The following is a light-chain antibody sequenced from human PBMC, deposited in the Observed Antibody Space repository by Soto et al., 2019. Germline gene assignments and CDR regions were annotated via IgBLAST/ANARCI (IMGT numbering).Light chain of an antibody. CDR3: CSYTSSSTRV. CDR1: SSDVGGYDY. CDR2: EVN. V-gene: IGLV2-14*01. Sequence: QSVLTQSASVSGSPGQSITISCTGTSSDVGGYDYVSWYQQHPGKAPKLMIFEVNNRPSGVSHRFSGSKSGDTASLTISGLQPDDEADYYCCSYTSSSTRVFGGGTKLTVL. J-gene: IGLJ3*02.